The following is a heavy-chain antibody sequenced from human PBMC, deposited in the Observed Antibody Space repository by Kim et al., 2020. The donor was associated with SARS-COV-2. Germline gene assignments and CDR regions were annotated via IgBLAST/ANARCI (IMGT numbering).Heavy chain of an antibody. D-gene: IGHD2-15*01. Sequence: GESLKISCKGSGYSFTSYWIGWVRQMPGKGLEWMGIIYPGDSDTRYSPSFQGQVTISADKSISTAYLQWSSLKASDTAMYYCARAGCSGGSCYSYNWFDPWGQGTLVTVSS. CDR3: ARAGCSGGSCYSYNWFDP. J-gene: IGHJ5*02. CDR1: GYSFTSYW. V-gene: IGHV5-51*01. CDR2: IYPGDSDT.